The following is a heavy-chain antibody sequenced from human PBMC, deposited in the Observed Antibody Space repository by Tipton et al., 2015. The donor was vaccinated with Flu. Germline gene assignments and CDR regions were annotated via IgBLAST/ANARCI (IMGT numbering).Heavy chain of an antibody. CDR3: ARTYVYGGGDCYNDF. V-gene: IGHV4-4*07. Sequence: TLSLTCTVSGGYISAYYWNWIRQPAGKGLEWIGRLYTSGLTHFNASLKSRVIMSLDTSKNQFSLKLSSVTAADTAVYYCARTYVYGGGDCYNDFWGQGTLVTVSS. J-gene: IGHJ4*02. CDR1: GGYISAYY. CDR2: LYTSGLT. D-gene: IGHD2-21*01.